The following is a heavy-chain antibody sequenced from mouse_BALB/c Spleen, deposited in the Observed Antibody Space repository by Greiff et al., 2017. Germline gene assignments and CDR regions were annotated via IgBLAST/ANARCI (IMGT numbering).Heavy chain of an antibody. CDR3: AQTARAPSY. V-gene: IGHV1-69*02. Sequence: VQLQQPGAELVKPGASVKLSCKASGYTFTSYWMHWVKQRPGQGLEWIGEIDPSDSYTNYNQKFKGKATLTVDKSSSTAYMQLSSLTSEDSAVYYCAQTARAPSYWGQGTLVTVSA. D-gene: IGHD3-2*01. CDR1: GYTFTSYW. CDR2: IDPSDSYT. J-gene: IGHJ3*01.